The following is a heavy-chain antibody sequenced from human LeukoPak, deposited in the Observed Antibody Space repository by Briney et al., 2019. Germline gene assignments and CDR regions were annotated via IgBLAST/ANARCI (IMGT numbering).Heavy chain of an antibody. CDR2: IYYSGST. Sequence: PSETLSLTCTVSGGSISSDSYYWAWIRQPPGKGLEWIASIYYSGSTYYNPSLKSRVTISVDTSKNQISLQLNSVTPEDTAVYYCARSTGPIDYWGQGTLVTVSS. CDR3: ARSTGPIDY. CDR1: GGSISSDSYY. J-gene: IGHJ4*02. V-gene: IGHV4-39*01. D-gene: IGHD1-1*01.